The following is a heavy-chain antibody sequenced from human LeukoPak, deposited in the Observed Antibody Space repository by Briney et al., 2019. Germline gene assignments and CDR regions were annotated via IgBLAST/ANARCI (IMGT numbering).Heavy chain of an antibody. CDR2: IKGDGSEI. CDR3: ARVQHLTDAGSSAYRASDI. V-gene: IGHV3-7*01. Sequence: PGGSLRLSCTASGFTFSTYDMNWVRQAPGKGLQWVASIKGDGSEIFYVASVKGRFTISRDNAKNSLYLQMNSLRAEDTAVYYCARVQHLTDAGSSAYRASDIWGQGTMVTVSS. CDR1: GFTFSTYD. J-gene: IGHJ3*02. D-gene: IGHD3-22*01.